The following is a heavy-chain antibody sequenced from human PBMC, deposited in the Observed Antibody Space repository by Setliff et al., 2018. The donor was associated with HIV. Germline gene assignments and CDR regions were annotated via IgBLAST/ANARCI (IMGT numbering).Heavy chain of an antibody. D-gene: IGHD3-22*01. CDR2: IDYSGSP. J-gene: IGHJ6*03. CDR1: GGSISSHY. Sequence: SETLSLTCTVSGGSISSHYRTWIRQPPGRGLEWIGYIDYSGSPNQNPSLKSRVTMSVDTSKNQFSLRLSSVTAADTATYYCARAFFFDTSGYRSYYHYMDVWGKGTTVTVSS. V-gene: IGHV4-59*11. CDR3: ARAFFFDTSGYRSYYHYMDV.